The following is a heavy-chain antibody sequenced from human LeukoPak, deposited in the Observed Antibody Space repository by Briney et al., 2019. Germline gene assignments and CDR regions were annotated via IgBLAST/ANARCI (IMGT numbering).Heavy chain of an antibody. D-gene: IGHD2-21*01. Sequence: QPGRSLRLSCAASGFTFSSYGMHWVRQAPGKGLEWVAVISYDGSNKYYADSVKGRFTISRDNSKNTLYLQMNSLRAEDTAVYYCAKDHIPRSLIGLPDYWGQGTLVTVSS. CDR2: ISYDGSNK. CDR1: GFTFSSYG. J-gene: IGHJ4*02. CDR3: AKDHIPRSLIGLPDY. V-gene: IGHV3-30*18.